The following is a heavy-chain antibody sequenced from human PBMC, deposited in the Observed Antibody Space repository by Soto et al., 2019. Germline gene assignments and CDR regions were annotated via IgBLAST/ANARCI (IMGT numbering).Heavy chain of an antibody. CDR3: AHRPRGYAYYFDS. CDR1: GFSPSTRGVA. Sequence: QITLKESGPTLVKPTQPLTLTCTFSGFSPSTRGVAVGWFRQPPGKALEWLALIYWDEDKWYSPSLKSRLTITDDTSKNQVVLTMTTMDPVDTATYYCAHRPRGYAYYFDSWGQGTLVTVSS. J-gene: IGHJ4*02. V-gene: IGHV2-5*02. D-gene: IGHD5-12*01. CDR2: IYWDEDK.